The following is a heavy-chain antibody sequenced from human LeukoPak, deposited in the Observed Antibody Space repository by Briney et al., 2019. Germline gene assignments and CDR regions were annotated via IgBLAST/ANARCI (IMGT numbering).Heavy chain of an antibody. CDR1: GYTFTSYG. CDR3: ARFTTNYYDSSGYYHYFDY. CDR2: ISAYNGNT. V-gene: IGHV1-18*01. Sequence: APVKVSCKASGYTFTSYGISWVRQAPGQGLEWMGWISAYNGNTNYAQKLQGRVTMTTDTSTSTAYLELRSLRSDDTAVYYCARFTTNYYDSSGYYHYFDYWGQGTLVTVSS. D-gene: IGHD3-22*01. J-gene: IGHJ4*02.